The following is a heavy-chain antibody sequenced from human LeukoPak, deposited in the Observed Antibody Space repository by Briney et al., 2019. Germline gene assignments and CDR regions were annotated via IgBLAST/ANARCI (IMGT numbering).Heavy chain of an antibody. Sequence: ASGKVSGKGSGYTFTSYDNNWVRQAEGEGDGGVGWMNPNSGNTGYAQKFQGRVTMTRNTSISTAYMELSSLRSEDTAVYYCARGASDLYYYYYGMDVWGQGTTVTVSS. D-gene: IGHD6-6*01. V-gene: IGHV1-8*01. CDR2: MNPNSGNT. J-gene: IGHJ6*02. CDR3: ARGASDLYYYYYGMDV. CDR1: GYTFTSYD.